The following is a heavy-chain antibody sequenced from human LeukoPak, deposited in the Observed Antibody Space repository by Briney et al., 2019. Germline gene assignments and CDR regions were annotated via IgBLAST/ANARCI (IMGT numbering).Heavy chain of an antibody. V-gene: IGHV4-61*01. Sequence: PSETLSLTCTVSGGSISSGSYYWSWIRQPPGKGLEWIGYIYYSGSTNYNPSLKSRVTISVDTSKNQFSLKLSSVTAADTAVYYCARGYSYGLEAYFDYWGQGTLVTVSS. CDR1: GGSISSGSYY. CDR2: IYYSGST. J-gene: IGHJ4*02. CDR3: ARGYSYGLEAYFDY. D-gene: IGHD5-18*01.